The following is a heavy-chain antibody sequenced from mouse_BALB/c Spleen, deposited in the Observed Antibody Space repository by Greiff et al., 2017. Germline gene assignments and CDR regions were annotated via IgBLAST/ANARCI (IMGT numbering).Heavy chain of an antibody. CDR2: IYPGDGDT. V-gene: IGHV1-80*01. D-gene: IGHD2-4*01. CDR3: ARGGYDDVRCAMDY. CDR1: GYAFSSYW. Sequence: QVQLQQSGAELVRPGSSVKISCKASGYAFSSYWMNWVKQRPGQGLEWIGQIYPGDGDTNYNGKFKGKATLTADKSSSTAYMQLSSLTSEDSAVYFCARGGYDDVRCAMDYWGQGTSVTVSS. J-gene: IGHJ4*01.